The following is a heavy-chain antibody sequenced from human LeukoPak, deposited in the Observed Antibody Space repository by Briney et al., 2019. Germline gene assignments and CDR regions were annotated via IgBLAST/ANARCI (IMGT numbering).Heavy chain of an antibody. CDR3: AREVYGDNYFDY. CDR2: IKQDGSDK. CDR1: GFSFSRNW. D-gene: IGHD4-17*01. Sequence: GGSLRLSCAASGFSFSRNWMSWVRQAPGRGLEWVANIKQDGSDKYYVDSVKGRFTISRDNAKTSLFLQMNSLRAEDTAVYYCAREVYGDNYFDYWGQGTLVTVAS. J-gene: IGHJ4*02. V-gene: IGHV3-7*05.